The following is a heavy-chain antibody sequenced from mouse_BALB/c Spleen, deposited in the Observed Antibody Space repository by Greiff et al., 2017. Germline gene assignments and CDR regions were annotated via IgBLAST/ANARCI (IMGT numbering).Heavy chain of an antibody. CDR1: GFTITDTY. V-gene: IGHV14-3*02. CDR2: IVPANGNT. CDR3: REGGDAMDY. J-gene: IGHJ4*01. Sequence: VQLQQSGAGLVKPGASVTLSCTASGFTITDTYTRWVKQRPEQGLEGIGGIVPANGNTKYNPKFQGKATITADTSSNTAYLQVSSLTSEDTAVYYCREGGDAMDYWGQGTSVTVSS.